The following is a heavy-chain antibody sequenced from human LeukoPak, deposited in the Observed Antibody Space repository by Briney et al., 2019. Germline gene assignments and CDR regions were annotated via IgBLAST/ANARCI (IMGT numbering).Heavy chain of an antibody. V-gene: IGHV4-34*01. J-gene: IGHJ6*02. CDR3: ARGHSLGFSHSGWYSDWKNPYYYYGMDV. CDR1: GGSFSGYY. Sequence: SETLSLTCAVYGGSFSGYYWSWIRQPPGKGLEWIGEINHSGSTNYNPSLKSRVTISVDTSKNQFSLKLSSVTAADTAVYYCARGHSLGFSHSGWYSDWKNPYYYYGMDVWGQGTTVTVSS. D-gene: IGHD6-19*01. CDR2: INHSGST.